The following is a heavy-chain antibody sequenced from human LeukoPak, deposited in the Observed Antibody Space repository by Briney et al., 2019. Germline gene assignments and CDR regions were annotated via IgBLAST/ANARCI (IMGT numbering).Heavy chain of an antibody. CDR3: ARDQYGIAAADHIFDY. V-gene: IGHV1-18*01. CDR1: GYTFTSYG. J-gene: IGHJ4*02. D-gene: IGHD6-13*01. Sequence: GASVKVSCKASGYTFTSYGISWVQQAPGQGLEWMGWISAYNGNTNYAQKLQGRVTMTTDTSTSTAYMELRSLRSDDTAVYYCARDQYGIAAADHIFDYWGQGTLVTVSS. CDR2: ISAYNGNT.